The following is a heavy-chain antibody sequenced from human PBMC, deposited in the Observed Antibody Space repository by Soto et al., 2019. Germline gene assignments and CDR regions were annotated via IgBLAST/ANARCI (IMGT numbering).Heavy chain of an antibody. J-gene: IGHJ6*02. D-gene: IGHD2-2*01. CDR1: GGTFSSYA. V-gene: IGHV1-69*01. Sequence: QVQLVQSGAEVKKPGSSVKVSCKASGGTFSSYAISWVRQAPGQGLEWMGGLIPISGTANYAQKFQGRVTVTADESTSTADVELSSLRSEDTAVYYCARSQGSSTSLEIYYYYYYGMDVWGQGTTVTVSS. CDR2: LIPISGTA. CDR3: ARSQGSSTSLEIYYYYYYGMDV.